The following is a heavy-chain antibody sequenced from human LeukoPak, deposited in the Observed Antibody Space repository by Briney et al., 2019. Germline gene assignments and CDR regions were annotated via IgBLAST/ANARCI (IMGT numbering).Heavy chain of an antibody. J-gene: IGHJ4*02. Sequence: GGSLRLSCAASGFTFSSYSMNWVRQAPGKGLEWVSSISSSSSYIYYADSVKGRFTISRDNAKNSLYLQMNSLRAEDTAVYYCARDLPMYYDFWSGYYFDYWGQGTLVTVSS. CDR1: GFTFSSYS. CDR3: ARDLPMYYDFWSGYYFDY. D-gene: IGHD3-3*01. V-gene: IGHV3-21*01. CDR2: ISSSSSYI.